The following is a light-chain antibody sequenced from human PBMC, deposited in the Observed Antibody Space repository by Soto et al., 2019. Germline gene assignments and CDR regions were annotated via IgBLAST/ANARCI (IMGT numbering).Light chain of an antibody. CDR3: ASWDDSLSGFDV. CDR1: TSNIGSNY. V-gene: IGLV1-47*01. J-gene: IGLJ1*01. CDR2: RNN. Sequence: QSVLTQPPSASGTPGQRVTISCSGSTSNIGSNYVYWYQQLPGTAPKLLLYRNNQRPSGVPDRFSGSKSGTSAYLAISGLRSEDEADYYCASWDDSLSGFDVFGTGTKLTVL.